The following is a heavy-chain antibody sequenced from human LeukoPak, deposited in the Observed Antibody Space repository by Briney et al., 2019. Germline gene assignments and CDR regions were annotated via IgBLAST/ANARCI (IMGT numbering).Heavy chain of an antibody. CDR2: INSDGSST. J-gene: IGHJ6*02. Sequence: GGSLRLSCAASGFTFSSYWIHWVRQAPGKGLVWVSRINSDGSSTSYADSVKGRFTISRDNAKNTLYLQMNSLRAEDTAVYYCARDLTIFGVVTWDYYYGMDVWGQGTTVTVSS. V-gene: IGHV3-74*01. D-gene: IGHD3-3*01. CDR3: ARDLTIFGVVTWDYYYGMDV. CDR1: GFTFSSYW.